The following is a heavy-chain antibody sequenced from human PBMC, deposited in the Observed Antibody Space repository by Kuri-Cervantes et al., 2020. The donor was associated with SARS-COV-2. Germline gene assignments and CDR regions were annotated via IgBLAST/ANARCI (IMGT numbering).Heavy chain of an antibody. CDR3: ARQPLVGTVRKTHNYFQH. CDR2: ISNDGSNK. Sequence: GESLKISCAASGFTFSSYAMHWVRQAPGKGLEWVAVISNDGSNKYYADSVKGRFTISRDNSKNTLYLQMNSLRAEDTAVYYCARQPLVGTVRKTHNYFQHWGQGTLVTVSS. J-gene: IGHJ1*01. CDR1: GFTFSSYA. V-gene: IGHV3-30*04. D-gene: IGHD3-10*01.